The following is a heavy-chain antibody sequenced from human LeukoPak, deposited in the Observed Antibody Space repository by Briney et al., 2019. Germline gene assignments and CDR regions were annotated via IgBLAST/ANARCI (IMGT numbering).Heavy chain of an antibody. Sequence: SVRVSCKASGGTFSSYAISWVRQAPGQGLEWMGGIIPIFGTANYAQKFQGRVTITADESTSTAYMELSSLRSEDTAVYYCARGERSLEWLLSYDYWGQGTLVTVSS. D-gene: IGHD3-3*01. CDR1: GGTFSSYA. CDR2: IIPIFGTA. V-gene: IGHV1-69*13. J-gene: IGHJ4*02. CDR3: ARGERSLEWLLSYDY.